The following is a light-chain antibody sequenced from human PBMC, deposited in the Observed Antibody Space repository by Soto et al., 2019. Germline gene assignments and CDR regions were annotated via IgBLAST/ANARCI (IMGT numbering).Light chain of an antibody. CDR2: VAS. Sequence: EIVLTQSPGTLSLSPGDRATLSCSASQTVSSNFLAWYQQRPAQAPRLLIHVASTRATGITDRFSGSVSGTDFTLTISGLEPEDFAVYYCQQYGSSPATFGQGTKVEI. CDR3: QQYGSSPAT. J-gene: IGKJ1*01. CDR1: QTVSSNF. V-gene: IGKV3-20*01.